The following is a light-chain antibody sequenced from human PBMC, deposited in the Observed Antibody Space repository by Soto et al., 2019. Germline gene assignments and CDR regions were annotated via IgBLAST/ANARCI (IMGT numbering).Light chain of an antibody. CDR3: QQYNDWPPFLT. V-gene: IGKV3-15*01. CDR2: GAS. CDR1: QSVSSN. J-gene: IGKJ4*01. Sequence: EMVMTQSPATLSVSPGERATLSCRASQSVSSNLAWYQQKPGQAPRLLIYGASTRATGIPARFSGSGPGTEFTLTISSLQSEDFAVYYCQQYNDWPPFLTFGGGTKVEIK.